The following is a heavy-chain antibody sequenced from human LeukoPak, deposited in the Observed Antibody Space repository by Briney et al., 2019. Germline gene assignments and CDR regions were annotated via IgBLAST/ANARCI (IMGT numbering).Heavy chain of an antibody. V-gene: IGHV4-34*01. J-gene: IGHJ5*02. D-gene: IGHD2-15*01. CDR2: INHSGST. Sequence: SETLSRTCAVYGGSFSGYYWSWIRQPPGKGLEWIGEINHSGSTNYNPSLKSRVTISVDTSKNQFSLKLSSVTAADTAVYYCARGVDIVVVVAAIPRRFDPWGQGTLVTVSS. CDR3: ARGVDIVVVVAAIPRRFDP. CDR1: GGSFSGYY.